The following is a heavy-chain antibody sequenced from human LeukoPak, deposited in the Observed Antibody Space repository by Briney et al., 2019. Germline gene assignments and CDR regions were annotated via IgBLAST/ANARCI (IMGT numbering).Heavy chain of an antibody. V-gene: IGHV3-9*03. CDR2: ISWNSGTI. D-gene: IGHD3-22*01. CDR3: TKDYYYDSSGYTYFDY. CDR1: GFTFNDYA. Sequence: GGSLRLSCVASGFTFNDYAMHWVRQAPGKGLEWVSGISWNSGTIGYADSVKGRFTISRDNAKNSLYLQMNSLRAEDMAFYYCTKDYYYDSSGYTYFDYWGQGALVTVSS. J-gene: IGHJ4*02.